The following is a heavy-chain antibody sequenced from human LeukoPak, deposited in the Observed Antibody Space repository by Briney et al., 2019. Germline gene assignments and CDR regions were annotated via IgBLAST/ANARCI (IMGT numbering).Heavy chain of an antibody. D-gene: IGHD2-21*02. Sequence: PGGSLRLSCAASGFTFSDYAMSWVRQAPGRGLEWVSAISDSGDTTYYSDSVKGRFTISRDNSRDTVYLQMSSLRPEDTAVYYCAKDRVVVVTSSSDYWGQGTMVTVSS. CDR2: ISDSGDTT. CDR1: GFTFSDYA. J-gene: IGHJ4*02. V-gene: IGHV3-23*01. CDR3: AKDRVVVVTSSSDY.